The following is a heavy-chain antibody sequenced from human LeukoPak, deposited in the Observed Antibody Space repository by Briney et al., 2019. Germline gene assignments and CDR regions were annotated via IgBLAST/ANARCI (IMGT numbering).Heavy chain of an antibody. CDR3: AKSSPIVGATRYYYGMDV. D-gene: IGHD1-26*01. CDR2: ISYDGSNK. V-gene: IGHV3-30-3*02. J-gene: IGHJ6*02. Sequence: GRSLRLSCAASGFTFSSYAMHWVRQAPGKGLEWVAVISYDGSNKYYADSVKGRFTISRDNSKNTLYLQMNSLRAEDTAVYYCAKSSPIVGATRYYYGMDVWGQGTTVTVSS. CDR1: GFTFSSYA.